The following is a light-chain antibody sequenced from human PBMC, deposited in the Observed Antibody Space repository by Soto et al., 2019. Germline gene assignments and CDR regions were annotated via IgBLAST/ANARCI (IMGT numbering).Light chain of an antibody. CDR3: ASWDDSLSVYV. CDR2: KNN. CDR1: SSSIGTNY. Sequence: QSVLTQPPSASGTPGQRVTISCSGSSSSIGTNYVYWYQQLPGTAPKLLIYKNNQRPSGVPDRFSGSKSGTSASLAISGFRSEDEADYHCASWDDSLSVYVFGTGTKVTVL. V-gene: IGLV1-47*01. J-gene: IGLJ1*01.